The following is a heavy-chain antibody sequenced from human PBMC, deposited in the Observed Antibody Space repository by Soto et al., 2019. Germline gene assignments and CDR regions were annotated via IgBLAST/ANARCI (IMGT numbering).Heavy chain of an antibody. Sequence: QVQLVESGGGVVQPGRSLRLSCAASGFTFSSYGMHWVRQAPGKGLEWVAVISYDGSNKYYADSVKGRFTISRDNSKNTLYLQMNSLRAEDTAVYYCAKDPTDAFDIWGQGTMVTVSS. J-gene: IGHJ3*02. V-gene: IGHV3-30*18. CDR2: ISYDGSNK. CDR3: AKDPTDAFDI. CDR1: GFTFSSYG.